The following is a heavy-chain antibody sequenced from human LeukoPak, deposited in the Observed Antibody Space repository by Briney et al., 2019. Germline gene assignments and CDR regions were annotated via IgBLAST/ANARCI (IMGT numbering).Heavy chain of an antibody. V-gene: IGHV1-18*01. CDR3: ARLINQLFTNYYYYYGMDV. J-gene: IGHJ6*02. CDR2: ISAYNGNT. D-gene: IGHD2-2*01. CDR1: GYTFTSYG. Sequence: ASVKVSCKASGYTFTSYGISWVRQAPGQGLEWMGWISAYNGNTNYAQKLQGRVTMTTDTSTSTAYMELRSLRSDDTAVYYCARLINQLFTNYYYYYGMDVWGQGTTVTVSS.